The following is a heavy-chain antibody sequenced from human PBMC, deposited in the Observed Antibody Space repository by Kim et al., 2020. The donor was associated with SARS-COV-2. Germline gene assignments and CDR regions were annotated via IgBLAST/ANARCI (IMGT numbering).Heavy chain of an antibody. J-gene: IGHJ6*02. D-gene: IGHD3-3*01. CDR1: GFTFGDYA. CDR2: IISKAYGGTT. Sequence: GGSLRLSCTASGFTFGDYAMSWVRQAPGKGLEWVGFIISKAYGGTTEYAASVKGRFTISRDDSKSIAYLQMNSLKTEDTAVYYCTRELRVRFLEWLPPWYYYGMDVWGQGTTVTVSS. CDR3: TRELRVRFLEWLPPWYYYGMDV. V-gene: IGHV3-49*04.